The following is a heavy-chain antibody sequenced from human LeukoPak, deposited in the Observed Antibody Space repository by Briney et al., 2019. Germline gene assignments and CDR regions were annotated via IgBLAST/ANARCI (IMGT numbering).Heavy chain of an antibody. D-gene: IGHD3-22*01. Sequence: SETLSLTCTVSGGSISSYYWSWIRQPPGKGLEWISYIYYSGSTNYNPSLKSRVTISVDTSKNQFSLKLSSVTAADTAVYYCARWMDYYDSSGCFDYWGQGTLVTVSS. J-gene: IGHJ4*02. CDR1: GGSISSYY. V-gene: IGHV4-59*01. CDR2: IYYSGST. CDR3: ARWMDYYDSSGCFDY.